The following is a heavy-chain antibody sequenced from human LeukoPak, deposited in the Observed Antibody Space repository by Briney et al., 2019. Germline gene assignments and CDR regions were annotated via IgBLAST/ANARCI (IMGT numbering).Heavy chain of an antibody. D-gene: IGHD3-10*01. CDR1: GFTFSSYE. J-gene: IGHJ4*02. Sequence: PGGSLRLSCAASGFTFSSYEMNWVRQAPGKGLAWVSRINSDGSSTSYADSVKGRFTISRDNAKNTLYLQMNSLRAEDTAVYYCARAAYYYGSGSYYKYFDYWGQGTLVTVSS. CDR3: ARAAYYYGSGSYYKYFDY. V-gene: IGHV3-74*01. CDR2: INSDGSST.